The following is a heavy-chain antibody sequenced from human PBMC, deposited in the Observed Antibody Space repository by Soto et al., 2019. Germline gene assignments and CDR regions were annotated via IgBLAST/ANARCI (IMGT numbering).Heavy chain of an antibody. CDR1: DYSISSGYY. CDR2: IYHSGST. Sequence: SETLSLTCAVSDYSISSGYYWGWVRQPPGKGLEWIGSIYHSGSTYYNPSLKSRVTISVDTSKNQFSLKLSSVTATDTAFYYCASPGIAAAGETTDYWGQGTLVTVSS. V-gene: IGHV4-38-2*01. J-gene: IGHJ4*02. D-gene: IGHD6-13*01. CDR3: ASPGIAAAGETTDY.